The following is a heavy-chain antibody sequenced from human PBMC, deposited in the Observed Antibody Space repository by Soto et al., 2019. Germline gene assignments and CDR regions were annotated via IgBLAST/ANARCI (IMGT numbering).Heavy chain of an antibody. V-gene: IGHV1-69*01. Sequence: QVQLVQSGAEVKKPGSSVRVSCKASGGTISSYAISWVRQAPGQGLEWMGGIIPIFGTENYAQKFQGRVTITADESTSTAYMELSSLRSEDTAVYYCARDRIAGSKYYYGMDVWGQGTTVTVSS. CDR1: GGTISSYA. CDR3: ARDRIAGSKYYYGMDV. J-gene: IGHJ6*02. D-gene: IGHD6-13*01. CDR2: IIPIFGTE.